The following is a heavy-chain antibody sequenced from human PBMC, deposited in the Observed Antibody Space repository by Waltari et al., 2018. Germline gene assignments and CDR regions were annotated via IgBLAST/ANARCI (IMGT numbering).Heavy chain of an antibody. Sequence: QVQLVQSGAEVKKPGASVKVSCKASGYTFTSYAMHWGRQAPGQRLEWMGWINAGNGNTKYSQKFQGRVTITRDTSASTAYMELSSLRSEDTAVYYCARGHSSGGWFDPWGQGTLVTVSS. D-gene: IGHD6-19*01. CDR3: ARGHSSGGWFDP. CDR1: GYTFTSYA. V-gene: IGHV1-3*01. CDR2: INAGNGNT. J-gene: IGHJ5*02.